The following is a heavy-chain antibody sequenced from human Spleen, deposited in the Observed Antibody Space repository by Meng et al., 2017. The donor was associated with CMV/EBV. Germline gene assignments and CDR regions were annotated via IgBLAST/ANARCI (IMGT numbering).Heavy chain of an antibody. J-gene: IGHJ4*02. CDR3: AKVVVIEAVAGYFGY. D-gene: IGHD6-19*01. Sequence: GGSLRLSCAASGFTFDDYAMHWVRQAPGKGLEWVSLISWDGGSTYYADSVKGRFTISRDNSKNSLYLQMNSLRAEDTALYYCAKVVVIEAVAGYFGYWGQGTLVTVSS. CDR1: GFTFDDYA. V-gene: IGHV3-43D*03. CDR2: ISWDGGST.